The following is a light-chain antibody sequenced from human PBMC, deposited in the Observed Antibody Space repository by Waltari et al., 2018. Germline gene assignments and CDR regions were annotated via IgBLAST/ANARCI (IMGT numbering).Light chain of an antibody. CDR3: CSYAGNSIYI. CDR1: SSDIGGYNY. Sequence: QAALTQPRSVSGSPGQSVTISCTGTSSDIGGYNYVSWYQLHPGTAPKLMISEVSKRPSGVSDRFSGSKSGNTASLTISGLQAEDEADYYCCSYAGNSIYIFSTGTRLTVL. V-gene: IGLV2-11*01. J-gene: IGLJ1*01. CDR2: EVS.